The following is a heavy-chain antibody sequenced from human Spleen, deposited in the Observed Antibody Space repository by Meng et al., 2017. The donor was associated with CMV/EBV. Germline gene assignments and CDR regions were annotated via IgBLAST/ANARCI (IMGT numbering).Heavy chain of an antibody. J-gene: IGHJ4*02. D-gene: IGHD3-3*01. CDR2: INWNGGST. CDR3: ARDLGGVDPRYLDF. V-gene: IGHV3-20*04. Sequence: GSLRLSCAASGFIFGDYGMGWIRQAPGKGLEWVSGINWNGGSTSYADSVKGRFTISRDNSKNTLFLQMNSLKTEDTAVYFCARDLGGVDPRYLDFWGQGTLVTVSS. CDR1: GFIFGDYG.